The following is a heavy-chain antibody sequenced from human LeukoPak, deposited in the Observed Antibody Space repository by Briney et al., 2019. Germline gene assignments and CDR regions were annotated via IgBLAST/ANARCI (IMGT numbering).Heavy chain of an antibody. J-gene: IGHJ4*02. CDR1: GFTFSDYY. CDR2: ISSSGSTI. Sequence: GGSLRLSCAASGFTFSDYYMSWIRRAPGKGLEWVSYISSSGSTIYYADSVKGRFTISRDNARNSLYLQMDSLRAEDTAVYYCARIKYSSSWLFDYWGQGTLVTVSS. V-gene: IGHV3-11*01. D-gene: IGHD6-13*01. CDR3: ARIKYSSSWLFDY.